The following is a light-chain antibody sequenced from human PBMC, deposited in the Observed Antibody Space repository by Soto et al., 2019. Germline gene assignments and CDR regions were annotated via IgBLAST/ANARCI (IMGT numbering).Light chain of an antibody. CDR2: AAS. Sequence: DIQLPQSPSFLSASVGDRVTITCRASQGISSYLAWYQQKPGKAPKLLIYAASTLQSGVPSRFSGSGSGTEFTLTISSLQPEDFATYSCQQLNSYPFLTFGGGTQVEI. CDR1: QGISSY. V-gene: IGKV1-9*01. CDR3: QQLNSYPFLT. J-gene: IGKJ4*01.